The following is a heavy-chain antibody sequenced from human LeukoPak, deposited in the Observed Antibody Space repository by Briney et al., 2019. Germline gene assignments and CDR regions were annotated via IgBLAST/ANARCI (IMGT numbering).Heavy chain of an antibody. CDR3: ARSGPQGLDY. V-gene: IGHV4-34*01. CDR2: INHSGST. CDR1: GGSFSGYY. Sequence: PSETLSLTCAVYGGSFSGYYWSWIRQPPGKGLEWIGEINHSGSTNYNPSLKSRVTISVDTSKNQFSLKLSSVTAADTAVYYCARSGPQGLDYWGQGALVTVSS. J-gene: IGHJ4*02. D-gene: IGHD1-1*01.